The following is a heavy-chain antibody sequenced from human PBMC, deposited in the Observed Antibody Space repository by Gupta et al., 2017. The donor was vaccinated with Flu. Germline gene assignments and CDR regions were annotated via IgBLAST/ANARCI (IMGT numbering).Heavy chain of an antibody. Sequence: EVQLLESGGGLVQPGGSLRLSCAASGFTSSSYAMSWFRQAPGKGLEWVSAISGSGGSTYYADSVKGRFTIPRDNSKNILYLQMNSLRAEDTSVYYCAKEDVDTAMEGVFDYWGRVTLVTVSS. CDR1: GFTSSSYA. J-gene: IGHJ4*02. CDR2: ISGSGGST. CDR3: AKEDVDTAMEGVFDY. V-gene: IGHV3-23*01. D-gene: IGHD5-18*01.